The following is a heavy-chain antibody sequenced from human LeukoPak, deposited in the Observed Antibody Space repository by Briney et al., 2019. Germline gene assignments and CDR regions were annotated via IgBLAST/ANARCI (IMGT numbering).Heavy chain of an antibody. V-gene: IGHV1-18*01. D-gene: IGHD3-10*01. Sequence: ASVKVSCKASGYTFTSYGISWVRQAPGQGLEWMGWISAYNGNTNYAQKLQGRVTMTTDTSTSTAYMELRSLRSDDTAVYYCARGSENYCGPLGNYYYYYMDVWGKGTTVTISS. J-gene: IGHJ6*03. CDR3: ARGSENYCGPLGNYYYYYMDV. CDR1: GYTFTSYG. CDR2: ISAYNGNT.